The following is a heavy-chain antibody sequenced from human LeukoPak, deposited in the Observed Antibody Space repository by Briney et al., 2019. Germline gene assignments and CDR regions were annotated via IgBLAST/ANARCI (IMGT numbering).Heavy chain of an antibody. J-gene: IGHJ6*02. D-gene: IGHD3-22*01. V-gene: IGHV3-7*01. CDR2: IKQDGSEK. CDR3: ARDTQFGYYDSSGPLRDV. Sequence: QPGGSLRLSCAASTFTFSIYWMTWVRQAPGKGLEWVANIKQDGSEKYYVDSVRGRFTISRDNAKNSLYLQMNSLRAEDTAVYYCARDTQFGYYDSSGPLRDVWGQGTTVTVSS. CDR1: TFTFSIYW.